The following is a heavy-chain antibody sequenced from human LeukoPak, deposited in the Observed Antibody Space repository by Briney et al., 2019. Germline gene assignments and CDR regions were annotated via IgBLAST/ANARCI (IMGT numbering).Heavy chain of an antibody. V-gene: IGHV1-69*13. J-gene: IGHJ3*02. CDR1: GGTFSRYA. D-gene: IGHD5-24*01. CDR3: ARDLVKMATMEAFDI. CDR2: IIPIFGTA. Sequence: GASVKVSCKASGGTFSRYAISWVRQAPGQGLEWMGGIIPIFGTANYAQKFQGRVTITADESTSTAYMELSSLRSEDTAVYYCARDLVKMATMEAFDIWGQWTMVTVSS.